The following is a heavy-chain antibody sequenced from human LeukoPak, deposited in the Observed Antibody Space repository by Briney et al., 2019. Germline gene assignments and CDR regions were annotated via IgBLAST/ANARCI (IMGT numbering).Heavy chain of an antibody. CDR1: GFTFSNAW. CDR3: TTPPLLDPFDI. V-gene: IGHV3-15*01. D-gene: IGHD1-26*01. CDR2: IKGKTDGGTT. Sequence: GGSLRLSCAASGFTFSNAWMSWVRQAPGKGLEWVGRIKGKTDGGTTDYAAPVKGRFTISRDDSKNTLYLQMNSLKTEDTAVYYCTTPPLLDPFDIWGQGTMVTVSS. J-gene: IGHJ3*02.